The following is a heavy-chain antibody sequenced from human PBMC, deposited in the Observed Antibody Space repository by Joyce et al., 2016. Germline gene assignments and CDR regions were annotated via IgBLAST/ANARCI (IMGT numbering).Heavy chain of an antibody. CDR2: MQNGGDR. CDR1: GLAVGATY. Sequence: EVQLVETGGGLIQPGGSLRLSCAASGLAVGATYMGWVRQAPGKGLEWVSVMQNGGDRDYAAFVKGRFTISRDNSKNTVYLQMNNLRVEDTAIYFCARLNIAARRSFDFWGQGTVVTVSS. CDR3: ARLNIAARRSFDF. J-gene: IGHJ4*02. D-gene: IGHD6-6*01. V-gene: IGHV3-53*02.